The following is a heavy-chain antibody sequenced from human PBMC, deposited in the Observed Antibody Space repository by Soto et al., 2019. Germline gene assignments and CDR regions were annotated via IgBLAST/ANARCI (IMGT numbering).Heavy chain of an antibody. CDR1: GGSVSGYY. V-gene: IGHV4-59*02. CDR3: TRHAIIPKLQYGMDV. CDR2: IFYRGTT. J-gene: IGHJ6*02. Sequence: SETLSLTCTVSGGSVSGYYWSWIRQPPGKGLEWLGYIFYRGTTLYNPSVRSRVTISVDTSKSQFSLRLSSVTAADTAVYYCTRHAIIPKLQYGMDVWGQGTTVTVSS. D-gene: IGHD1-1*01.